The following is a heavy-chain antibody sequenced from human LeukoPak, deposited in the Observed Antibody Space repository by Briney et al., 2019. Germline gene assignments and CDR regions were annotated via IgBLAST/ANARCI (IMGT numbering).Heavy chain of an antibody. CDR1: GGSFSGYY. J-gene: IGHJ4*02. CDR3: ARGFSY. V-gene: IGHV4-34*01. Sequence: SETLSLTCAVYGGSFSGYYWSWIRQPPGKGLEWIGEISHSGSTNYNPSLKSRVTISVDTSKNQFSLKLSSVTAADTAVYYCARGFSYWGQGTLVTVSS. CDR2: ISHSGST.